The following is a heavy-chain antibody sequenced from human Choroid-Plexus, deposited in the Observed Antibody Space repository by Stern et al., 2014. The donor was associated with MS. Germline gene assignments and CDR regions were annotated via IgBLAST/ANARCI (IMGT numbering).Heavy chain of an antibody. D-gene: IGHD2/OR15-2a*01. V-gene: IGHV3-30*18. CDR3: AKDRHYLTYFFDH. CDR1: GFTFGSWA. J-gene: IGHJ5*02. Sequence: VQLVESGGGVVQPGRPLRLSCVASGFTFGSWAMHWVRQAPGKGLEWVAGVSYDGSNKYYADSVKGRFTISRDNSQNTLYMQMSSLRPEDTAVYYCAKDRHYLTYFFDHWGQGSLVTVSS. CDR2: VSYDGSNK.